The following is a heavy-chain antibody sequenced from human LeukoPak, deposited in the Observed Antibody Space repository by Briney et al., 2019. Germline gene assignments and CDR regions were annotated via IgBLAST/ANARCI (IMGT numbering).Heavy chain of an antibody. V-gene: IGHV5-51*01. CDR1: GYSFTSYW. CDR2: IYPGDSDT. J-gene: IGHJ5*02. CDR3: ARHSSGYYDSSGYYSGGFDP. Sequence: GGSLKISCKGSGYSFTSYWIGWVRQMPGKGLEWMGIIYPGDSDTRYSPSFQGQVTISADKSISTAYLQWSSLKASDTAMYYCARHSSGYYDSSGYYSGGFDPWGQGTLVTVSS. D-gene: IGHD3-22*01.